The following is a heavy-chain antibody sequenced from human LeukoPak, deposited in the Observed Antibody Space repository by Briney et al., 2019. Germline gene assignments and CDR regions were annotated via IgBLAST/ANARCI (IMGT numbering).Heavy chain of an antibody. V-gene: IGHV4-59*08. D-gene: IGHD6-6*01. CDR1: GGSISSYY. J-gene: IGHJ4*02. Sequence: SEALSLTCTVSGGSISSYYWSWIRQPPGKGLEWIGYIYYSGSTNYNPSLKSRVTISVDTSKNQFSLKLSSVTAADTAVYYCARHASSPGAMKNWGQGVLVIVSS. CDR3: ARHASSPGAMKN. CDR2: IYYSGST.